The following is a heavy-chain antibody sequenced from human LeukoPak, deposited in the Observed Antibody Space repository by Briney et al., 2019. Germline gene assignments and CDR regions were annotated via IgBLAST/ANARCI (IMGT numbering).Heavy chain of an antibody. CDR1: GGSFSGYY. CDR3: ARARLDNLFDP. Sequence: SETLSLTCAVYGGSFSGYYWSWIRQPAGKGLEWIGRIYTSGSTNYNPSLKSRVTMSVDTSKNQFSLKLSSVTAADTAVYYCARARLDNLFDPWGQGTLVTVSS. V-gene: IGHV4-59*10. CDR2: IYTSGST. J-gene: IGHJ5*02.